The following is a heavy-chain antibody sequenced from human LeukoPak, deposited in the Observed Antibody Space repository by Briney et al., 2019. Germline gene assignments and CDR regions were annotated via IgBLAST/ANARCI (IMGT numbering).Heavy chain of an antibody. D-gene: IGHD3-9*01. J-gene: IGHJ4*02. CDR3: ARVRLVGYDILTGYYSFDY. V-gene: IGHV4-59*01. Sequence: PSETLSLTCTVSGGSISTYSWSWIRQPPGKGLGWIGYIYYRGNTNYNPSLKSRVTISVDTSKNQFSLKLSSVTAADTAVYYCARVRLVGYDILTGYYSFDYWGQGTLVTVSS. CDR1: GGSISTYS. CDR2: IYYRGNT.